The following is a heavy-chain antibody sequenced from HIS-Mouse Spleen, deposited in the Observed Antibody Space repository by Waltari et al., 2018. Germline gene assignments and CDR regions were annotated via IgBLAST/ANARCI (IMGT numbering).Heavy chain of an antibody. V-gene: IGHV4-59*08. CDR1: GGSISSYS. D-gene: IGHD2-15*01. CDR3: ARGGLLAATYYFDY. J-gene: IGHJ4*02. CDR2: IYYSGST. Sequence: QVQLQESGPGLVKPSATLSLTCPVSGGSISSYSWSWIRQPPGKGLEWIGYIYYSGSTNYNPSLKSRVTISVDTSKNQFSLKLSSVTAADTAVYYCARGGLLAATYYFDYWGQGTLVTVSS.